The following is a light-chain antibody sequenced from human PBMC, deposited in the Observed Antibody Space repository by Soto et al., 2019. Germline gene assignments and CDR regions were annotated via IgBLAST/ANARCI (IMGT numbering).Light chain of an antibody. CDR3: QQYYSTPPYT. Sequence: NNKNYLAWYRQKPGQPPKLLIYWASVRESGVPDRISGSGSGTDFTLTISSLQAEDVAVYYCQQYYSTPPYTFGQGTKLEIK. J-gene: IGKJ2*01. CDR2: WAS. CDR1: NNKNY. V-gene: IGKV4-1*01.